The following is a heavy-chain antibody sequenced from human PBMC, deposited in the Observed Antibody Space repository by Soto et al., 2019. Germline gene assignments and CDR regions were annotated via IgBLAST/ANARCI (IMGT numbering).Heavy chain of an antibody. Sequence: EVQLVESGGGLVKPGGSLTLSCAASGFTFSSYTMNWVRQAPGKGLEWVSSISSSSRSSFIYYADSVKGRFTISRDNAKNSLYLQMNRLRDEDTAVYYSARDSDVFRDGYNFNYWGQGTLVTVSS. CDR3: ARDSDVFRDGYNFNY. D-gene: IGHD5-12*01. V-gene: IGHV3-21*01. J-gene: IGHJ4*02. CDR2: ISSSSRSSFI. CDR1: GFTFSSYT.